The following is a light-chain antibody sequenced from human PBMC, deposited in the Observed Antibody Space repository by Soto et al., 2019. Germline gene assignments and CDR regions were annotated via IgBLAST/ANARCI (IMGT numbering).Light chain of an antibody. J-gene: IGKJ1*01. CDR3: QQYGSSPLT. CDR2: GAS. CDR1: QSVSSSY. Sequence: EIVLTQSPGALSLTPGERSTVSCRASQSVSSSYLAWYQQKPGQAPRLLIFGASSRATGIPDRFSGSGSGTDFTLTISRLEPEDFTLYYCQQYGSSPLTFGQGTKVDIK. V-gene: IGKV3-20*01.